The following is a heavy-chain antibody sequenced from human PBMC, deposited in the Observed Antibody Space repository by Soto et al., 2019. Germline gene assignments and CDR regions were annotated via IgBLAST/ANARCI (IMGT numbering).Heavy chain of an antibody. CDR2: INSDGSSI. Sequence: EVQLVESGGGLVQPGGSLRLSFAASGFSFSTWMHWVGQAPGKGLVWVSRINSDGSSITYADSVKGRFIISRDNAKNTLYLQMNSLTAEETAVYYCTRGASGYGNFDYWGQGVLVTVSS. V-gene: IGHV3-74*01. CDR3: TRGASGYGNFDY. CDR1: GFSFSTW. J-gene: IGHJ4*02. D-gene: IGHD5-12*01.